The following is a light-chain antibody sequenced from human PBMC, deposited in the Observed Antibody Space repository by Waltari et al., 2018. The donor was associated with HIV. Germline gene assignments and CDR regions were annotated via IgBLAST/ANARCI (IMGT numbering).Light chain of an antibody. Sequence: SYELTQPSSVSVSPGQTASITCSGDILAKKYGRWFQQKPGQAPVVVIYEEIARPSAIPDRFSGSSSGTTVTLTITGAHVEDDADYYCYSAGDHDVVFGGGTKLTVL. V-gene: IGLV3-27*01. CDR3: YSAGDHDVV. J-gene: IGLJ2*01. CDR1: ILAKKY. CDR2: EEI.